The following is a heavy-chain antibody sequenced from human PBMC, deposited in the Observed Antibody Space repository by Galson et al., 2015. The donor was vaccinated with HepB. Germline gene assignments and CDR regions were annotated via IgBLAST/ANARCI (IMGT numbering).Heavy chain of an antibody. V-gene: IGHV3-74*01. Sequence: SLRLSCAASGFTFSSYWMHWVRQAPEKGLVWVSRINSDGSSTSYADSVKGRFTISRDNAKNTLYLQMNSLRAEDTAVYYCARELIAAAGTLYYYYYGMDVWGQGTTVTVSS. CDR3: ARELIAAAGTLYYYYYGMDV. D-gene: IGHD6-13*01. CDR1: GFTFSSYW. CDR2: INSDGSST. J-gene: IGHJ6*02.